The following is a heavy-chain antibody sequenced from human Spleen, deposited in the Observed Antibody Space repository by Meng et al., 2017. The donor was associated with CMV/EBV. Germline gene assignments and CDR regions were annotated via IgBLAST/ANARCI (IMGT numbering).Heavy chain of an antibody. J-gene: IGHJ4*02. V-gene: IGHV3-21*01. D-gene: IGHD6-19*01. CDR3: ARDGGEWLGGAFDY. CDR1: GFTFSSYS. Sequence: ASGFTFSSYSMNWVRQAPGKGLEWVSSISSSSSYIYYADSVKGRFTISRDNAKNSLYLQMNSLRAEDTAVYYCARDGGEWLGGAFDYWGQGTLVTVSS. CDR2: ISSSSSYI.